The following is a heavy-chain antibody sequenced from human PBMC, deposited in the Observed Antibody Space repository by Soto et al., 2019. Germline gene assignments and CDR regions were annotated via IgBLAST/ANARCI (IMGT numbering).Heavy chain of an antibody. Sequence: EVQLVESGGGLVQPGGSLRLSCAASGFTFSSYSMNWVRQAPGKGLEWVSYINSSSSTIYYADSVKGRFTISRDNAKNSLYLQMNSLRDEDTAVYYCAREGTRSWLNWFDPWGQGTLVTVSS. J-gene: IGHJ5*02. CDR3: AREGTRSWLNWFDP. CDR1: GFTFSSYS. V-gene: IGHV3-48*02. D-gene: IGHD6-13*01. CDR2: INSSSSTI.